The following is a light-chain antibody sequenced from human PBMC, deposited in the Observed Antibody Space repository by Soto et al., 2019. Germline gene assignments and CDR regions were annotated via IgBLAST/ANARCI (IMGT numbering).Light chain of an antibody. CDR1: SSNIGSNT. J-gene: IGLJ3*02. V-gene: IGLV1-44*01. CDR2: SNN. Sequence: QSVLSQPPSASGTPGQRVTISCSGSSSNIGSNTVNWYQQLPGTAPKLLIYSNNQRPSGVPDRFSGSKSGTSASLAISGLQSEDEADYYCAASDDSLNGWVFGGGTQLTVL. CDR3: AASDDSLNGWV.